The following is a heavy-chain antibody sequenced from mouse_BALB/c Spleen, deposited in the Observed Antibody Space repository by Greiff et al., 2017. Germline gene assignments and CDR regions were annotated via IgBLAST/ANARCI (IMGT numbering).Heavy chain of an antibody. CDR1: GFTFSSYA. CDR2: ISSGGST. Sequence: EVKVVESGGGLVKPGGSLKLSCAASGFTFSSYAMSWVRQTPEKRLEWVASISSGGSTYYPDSVKGRFTISRDNARNILYLQMSSLRSEDTAMYYCARGQDYRYDVAMDYWGQGTSVTVSS. D-gene: IGHD2-14*01. V-gene: IGHV5-6-5*01. CDR3: ARGQDYRYDVAMDY. J-gene: IGHJ4*01.